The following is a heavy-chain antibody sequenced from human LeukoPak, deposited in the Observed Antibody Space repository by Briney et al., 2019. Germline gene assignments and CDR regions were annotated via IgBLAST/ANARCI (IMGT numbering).Heavy chain of an antibody. Sequence: SETLSLTCAVYGGSFSGYYWSWIRQPPGKGLEWIGEINHSGSTNYNPSLKSRVTISVDTSKNQFSLKLSSVTAADTAVYYCAKDGSGSYRTWGQGTLVTVSS. J-gene: IGHJ5*02. CDR3: AKDGSGSYRT. V-gene: IGHV4-34*01. D-gene: IGHD3-10*01. CDR2: INHSGST. CDR1: GGSFSGYY.